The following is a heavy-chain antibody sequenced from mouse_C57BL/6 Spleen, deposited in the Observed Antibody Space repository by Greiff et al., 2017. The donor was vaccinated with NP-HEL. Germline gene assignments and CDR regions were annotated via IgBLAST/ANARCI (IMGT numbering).Heavy chain of an antibody. Sequence: VKLQESGPELVKPGASVKISCKASGYAFSSSWMNWVKQRPGKGLEWIGRIYPGDGDTNYNGKFKGKATLTADKSSSTAYMQLSSLTSEDSAVYFCASGTVVGAMDYWGQRTSVTVSS. CDR3: ASGTVVGAMDY. V-gene: IGHV1-82*01. CDR2: IYPGDGDT. J-gene: IGHJ4*01. D-gene: IGHD1-1*01. CDR1: GYAFSSSW.